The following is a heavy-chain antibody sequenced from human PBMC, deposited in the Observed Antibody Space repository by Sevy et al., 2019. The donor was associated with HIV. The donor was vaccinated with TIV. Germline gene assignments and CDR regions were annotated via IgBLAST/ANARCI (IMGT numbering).Heavy chain of an antibody. D-gene: IGHD3-3*01. CDR1: GFTFSSYN. J-gene: IGHJ6*02. CDR3: TRDKTILEGRYGMDV. Sequence: GGSLRLSCAASGFTFSSYNMNWVRQAPGKGLEWVSFIFSGNSYIYYADSVKGRFTISRDNAKNSLYLQMSSLRAEDTAVYYCTRDKTILEGRYGMDVWGRGTTVTVSS. CDR2: IFSGNSYI. V-gene: IGHV3-21*01.